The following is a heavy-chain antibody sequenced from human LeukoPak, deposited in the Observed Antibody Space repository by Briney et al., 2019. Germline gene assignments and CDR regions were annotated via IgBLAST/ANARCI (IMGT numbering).Heavy chain of an antibody. CDR3: SGQFDSKYYFDY. V-gene: IGHV3-53*01. CDR1: GFTFSSYG. D-gene: IGHD5-24*01. Sequence: GGSLRLSCAASGFTFSSYGMHWVRQAPGKGLEWVSLLYSGGNTYYADSVKGRFTISRDNSKNTLYLQMNSLRAEDTAIYYCSGQFDSKYYFDYWGQGTLVTVSS. CDR2: LYSGGNT. J-gene: IGHJ4*02.